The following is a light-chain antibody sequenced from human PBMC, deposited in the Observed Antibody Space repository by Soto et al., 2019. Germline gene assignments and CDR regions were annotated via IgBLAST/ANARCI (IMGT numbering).Light chain of an antibody. J-gene: IGKJ4*01. CDR2: GAS. CDR3: QQYNNWPRALT. CDR1: QSVSSN. Sequence: EIVMTQSPATLSVSPGERATLSCRASQSVSSNLAWYQQKPGQAPRLLIYGASTRATGIPARFSGSGSGTEFTLTISSLLSEDFAVYYCQQYNNWPRALTFGGGTKVEIK. V-gene: IGKV3-15*01.